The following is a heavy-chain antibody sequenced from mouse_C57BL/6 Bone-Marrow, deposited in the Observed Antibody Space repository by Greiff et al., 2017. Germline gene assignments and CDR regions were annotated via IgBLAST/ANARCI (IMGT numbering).Heavy chain of an antibody. D-gene: IGHD2-1*01. CDR3: ASLIYYGNPWFAY. Sequence: LQQSGPELVKPGASVKISCKASGYAFSSSWMNWVKQRPGKGLEWIGRIYPGDGDTNYNGKFKGKATLTADKSSSTAYMQLSSLTSEDSAVYFCASLIYYGNPWFAYWGQGTLVTVSA. V-gene: IGHV1-82*01. CDR1: GYAFSSSW. J-gene: IGHJ3*01. CDR2: IYPGDGDT.